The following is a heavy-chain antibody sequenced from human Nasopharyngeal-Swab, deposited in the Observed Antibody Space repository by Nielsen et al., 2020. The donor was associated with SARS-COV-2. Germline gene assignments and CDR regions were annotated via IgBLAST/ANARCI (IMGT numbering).Heavy chain of an antibody. D-gene: IGHD5-12*01. CDR1: GFTVSNSY. V-gene: IGHV3-66*01. CDR3: ARVERGYSGYDAFGI. J-gene: IGHJ3*02. CDR2: IYSGGTT. Sequence: GGSLRLSCAASGFTVSNSYMTWVRQAQGKGLEWVSVIYSGGTTYYADSVRGRFTISRDNSKNTLFLQMNSLRAEDTAVYYCARVERGYSGYDAFGIWGQGTMVTVSS.